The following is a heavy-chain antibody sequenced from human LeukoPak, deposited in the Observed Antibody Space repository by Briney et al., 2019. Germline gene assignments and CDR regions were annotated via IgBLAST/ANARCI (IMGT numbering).Heavy chain of an antibody. J-gene: IGHJ4*02. V-gene: IGHV3-7*01. CDR1: GFTFSSYG. CDR3: ARDCGTTSCSLFDY. D-gene: IGHD2-2*01. Sequence: GGSLRLSCAASGFTFSSYGMSWVRQAPGKGLEWVVNIKQDGSEKYYVDSVKGRFTISRDNAKNSLYLQMNSLRAEDTAVYYCARDCGTTSCSLFDYWGQGTLVTVSS. CDR2: IKQDGSEK.